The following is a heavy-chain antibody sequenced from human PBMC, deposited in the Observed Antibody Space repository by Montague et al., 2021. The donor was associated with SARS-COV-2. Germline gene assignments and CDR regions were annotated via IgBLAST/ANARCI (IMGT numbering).Heavy chain of an antibody. J-gene: IGHJ4*02. CDR2: NHYSGIT. CDR3: VRVGYTHFDY. D-gene: IGHD5-24*01. CDR1: GDSISSSSYY. V-gene: IGHV4-39*01. Sequence: SETLSLTCTVSGDSISSSSYYWGWIRQPPGKGLEWIGNNHYSGITYNNPSLKSRVTISVDTSKNQFSLKLRSATAADTAVYYCVRVGYTHFDYWGQGTLVTVSS.